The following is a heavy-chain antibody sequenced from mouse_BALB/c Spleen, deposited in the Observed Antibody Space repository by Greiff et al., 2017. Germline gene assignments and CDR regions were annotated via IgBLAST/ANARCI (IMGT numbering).Heavy chain of an antibody. CDR3: GRGGIYGNYAMDY. Sequence: EVQGVESGGGLVQPGGSRKLSCAASGFTFSSFGMHWVRQAPEKGLEWVAYISSGSSTIYYADTVKGRFTISRDNPKNTLFLQMTSLRSEDTAMYYCGRGGIYGNYAMDYWGQGTSVTVSS. D-gene: IGHD2-1*01. CDR1: GFTFSSFG. CDR2: ISSGSSTI. J-gene: IGHJ4*01. V-gene: IGHV5-17*02.